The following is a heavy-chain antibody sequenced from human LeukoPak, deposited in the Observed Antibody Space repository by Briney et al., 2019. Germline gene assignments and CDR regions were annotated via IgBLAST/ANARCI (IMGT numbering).Heavy chain of an antibody. D-gene: IGHD6-19*01. Sequence: PGGSLRLSCATSGFVFSKNGMHWVRQAPGKGLEWVAFIRHDESNKYYADSVKGRFTISRDNSKNTLSLQMNSLRPDDTAVYFCARDDVGSGWYLSWAFDIWGQGTMVTVSS. V-gene: IGHV3-30*02. J-gene: IGHJ3*02. CDR1: GFVFSKNG. CDR2: IRHDESNK. CDR3: ARDDVGSGWYLSWAFDI.